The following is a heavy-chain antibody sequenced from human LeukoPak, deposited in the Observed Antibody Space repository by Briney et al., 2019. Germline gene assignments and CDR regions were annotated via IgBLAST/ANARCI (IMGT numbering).Heavy chain of an antibody. CDR1: GFRGRNYG. CDR3: AKDPRVYSSSWYSPD. D-gene: IGHD6-13*01. CDR2: IRHDGSTK. V-gene: IGHV3-30*02. J-gene: IGHJ4*02. Sequence: GGSLRLSCAASGFRGRNYGVHWGRQAPGRGVGGGTFIRHDGSTKYYADSVKGRFTVSRDNSKNTLYLQMNSLRAEDTAVFYCAKDPRVYSSSWYSPDWGQGTLVTVSS.